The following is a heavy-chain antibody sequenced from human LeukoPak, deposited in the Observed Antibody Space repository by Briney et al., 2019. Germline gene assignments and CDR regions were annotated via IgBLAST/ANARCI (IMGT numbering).Heavy chain of an antibody. J-gene: IGHJ6*02. CDR2: ISSSGSTI. D-gene: IGHD6-13*01. V-gene: IGHV3-48*03. Sequence: PGGSLRLSCAASGFTFSSYEMNCVRQAPGKGLEWVSYISSSGSTIYYADSVKGRFTISRDNAKNSLYLQMNSLRAEDTAVYYCARGGIVAARHLGAYTPQYYYYYGMDVWGQGTTVTVSS. CDR1: GFTFSSYE. CDR3: ARGGIVAARHLGAYTPQYYYYYGMDV.